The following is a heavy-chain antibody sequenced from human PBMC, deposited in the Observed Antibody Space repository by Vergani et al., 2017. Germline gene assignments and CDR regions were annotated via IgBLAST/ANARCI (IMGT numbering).Heavy chain of an antibody. V-gene: IGHV3-48*03. J-gene: IGHJ5*02. CDR3: ARDRQQLGSRTPVRYNWFDP. CDR2: ISSSGSTI. D-gene: IGHD6-13*01. CDR1: GFTFSSYE. Sequence: EVQLVESGGGLVQPGGSLRLSCAASGFTFSSYEMNWVRQAPGKGLEWVSYISSSGSTIYYADSVKGRFTISRDNAKNSLYLQMNSLRAEDTAVYYCARDRQQLGSRTPVRYNWFDPWGQGTLVTVSS.